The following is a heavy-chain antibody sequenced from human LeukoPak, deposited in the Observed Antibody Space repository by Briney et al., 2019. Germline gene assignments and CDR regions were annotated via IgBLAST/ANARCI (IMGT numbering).Heavy chain of an antibody. V-gene: IGHV4-59*11. Sequence: PSETLSLTCTVSGVSITSHHFSWIRQPPGKGLEYIGYIYYSGSTNYNPFLKSRVTISLDTSKSQFSLELRSVTAADTAVYFCARTRVSGDGMGWFDSWGQGTRVTVSS. D-gene: IGHD5-24*01. CDR1: GVSITSHH. CDR3: ARTRVSGDGMGWFDS. CDR2: IYYSGST. J-gene: IGHJ5*01.